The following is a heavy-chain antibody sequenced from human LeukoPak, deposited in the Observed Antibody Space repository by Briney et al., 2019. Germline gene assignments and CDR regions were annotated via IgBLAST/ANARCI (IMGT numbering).Heavy chain of an antibody. J-gene: IGHJ4*02. Sequence: GGSLRLSCAASKFTFSTFSMSWVRQAPGKGLEWVSAISGSGGSSFYADSVKGRFTISRDNSKDTLYLQMNSLRAEDTAVYYCALSMQWLELDYWGQGTLVTVSS. CDR1: KFTFSTFS. D-gene: IGHD6-19*01. V-gene: IGHV3-23*01. CDR2: ISGSGGSS. CDR3: ALSMQWLELDY.